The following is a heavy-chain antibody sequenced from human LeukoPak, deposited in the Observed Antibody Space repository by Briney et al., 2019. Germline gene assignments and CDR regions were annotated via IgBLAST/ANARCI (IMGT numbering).Heavy chain of an antibody. V-gene: IGHV1-69*04. Sequence: SVKVSCKASGGTFSNYAISWVRQAPGQGLEWMGRIIPILVLANYAQKSQGRVTITADRSTSRAYMELSSLRSEDTAVYYCARDGSLTVTPLSLSFDYWGQGTLVTVSS. CDR2: IIPILVLA. CDR1: GGTFSNYA. CDR3: ARDGSLTVTPLSLSFDY. D-gene: IGHD1-7*01. J-gene: IGHJ4*02.